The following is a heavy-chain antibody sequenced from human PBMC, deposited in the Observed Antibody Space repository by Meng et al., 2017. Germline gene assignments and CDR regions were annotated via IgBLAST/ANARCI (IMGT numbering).Heavy chain of an antibody. J-gene: IGHJ4*02. D-gene: IGHD1-26*01. CDR3: ARGSYSFDS. CDR2: AYYRSKWYH. V-gene: IGHV6-1*01. CDR1: GDSVSSNSAA. Sequence: QMRMQQSGPRLVKPTQTLSLICAISGDSVSSNSAAWNWIRQSPSRGLEWLGRAYYRSKWYHDYAESVKSRISIDPDTSKNQFSLQLRSVTPEDSAVYYCARGSYSFDSWGQRTLVTVSS.